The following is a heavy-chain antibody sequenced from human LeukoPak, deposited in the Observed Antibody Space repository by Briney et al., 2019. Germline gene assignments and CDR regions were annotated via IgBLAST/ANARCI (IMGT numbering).Heavy chain of an antibody. J-gene: IGHJ5*02. CDR3: ARAVGATNL. V-gene: IGHV3-48*03. Sequence: GGSLRLSCAASGFTFSSYEMNWVRQAPGKGLEWVSYISSSGSTIYYADSVKGRFTISRDNAKNSLYLQMNSLGAEDTAVYYCARAVGATNLWGQGTLVTVSS. D-gene: IGHD1-26*01. CDR2: ISSSGSTI. CDR1: GFTFSSYE.